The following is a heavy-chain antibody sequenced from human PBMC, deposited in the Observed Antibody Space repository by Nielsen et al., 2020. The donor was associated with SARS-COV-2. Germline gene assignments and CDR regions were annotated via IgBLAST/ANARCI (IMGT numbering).Heavy chain of an antibody. J-gene: IGHJ4*02. CDR1: GFTFSDYY. CDR2: ISSSSSYT. Sequence: GESLKISCAASGFTFSDYYMSWIRQAPGKGLEWVSYISSSSSYTNYADSVKGRFTISRDNAKNSLYLQMNSLRAEDTAVYYCARSLGNFDYWGQGTLVTVSS. V-gene: IGHV3-11*03. CDR3: ARSLGNFDY. D-gene: IGHD1-26*01.